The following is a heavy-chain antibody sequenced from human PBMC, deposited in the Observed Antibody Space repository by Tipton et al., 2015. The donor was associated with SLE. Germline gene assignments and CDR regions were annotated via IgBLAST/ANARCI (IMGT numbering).Heavy chain of an antibody. CDR1: GFTFSFYA. CDR2: ISGGGGST. CDR3: SRPNCGGDCHNYYGMDV. D-gene: IGHD2-21*01. J-gene: IGHJ6*02. V-gene: IGHV3-23*01. Sequence: SLRLSCAASGFTFSFYAMNWVRQAPGEGLEWVSTISGGGGSTYYADSVKGRFTIYRDNSKNTLYLQMNSLRAEDTALYYCSRPNCGGDCHNYYGMDVWGQGTTVTVSS.